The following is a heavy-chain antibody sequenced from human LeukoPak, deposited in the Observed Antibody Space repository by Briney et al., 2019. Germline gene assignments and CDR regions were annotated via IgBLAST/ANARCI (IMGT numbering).Heavy chain of an antibody. D-gene: IGHD6-13*01. V-gene: IGHV3-74*01. J-gene: IGHJ4*02. CDR2: INGYGTTT. CDR1: GFTFETYW. Sequence: GGSLRLSCAASGFTFETYWMHWVRQAPGKGLVWVSCINGYGTTTNYADSVKGRFTISRDNAKNTLYLQMNSLRVEDTAVYYCARDRWYRTYIAAAGEFDYWGQGTLVTVSS. CDR3: ARDRWYRTYIAAAGEFDY.